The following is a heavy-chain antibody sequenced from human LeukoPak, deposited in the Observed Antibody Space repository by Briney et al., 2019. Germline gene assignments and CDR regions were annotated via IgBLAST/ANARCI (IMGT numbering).Heavy chain of an antibody. Sequence: GSLRLSCAASGFTFSSYAMSWVRQAPGKGLEWVSAISGSGGSTYYADSVKGRFTISRDNSKNTLYLQMNSLRAEDTAVYYCASEGGWYFGYYYYGMDVWGQGTTVTVSS. J-gene: IGHJ6*02. CDR3: ASEGGWYFGYYYYGMDV. CDR2: ISGSGGST. D-gene: IGHD6-19*01. CDR1: GFTFSSYA. V-gene: IGHV3-23*01.